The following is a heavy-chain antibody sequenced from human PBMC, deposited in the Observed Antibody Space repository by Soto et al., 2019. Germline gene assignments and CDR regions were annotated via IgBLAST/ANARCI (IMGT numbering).Heavy chain of an antibody. Sequence: GGSLRLSCAASGFTFSSYAMSWVRQAPGKGLEWVSAISGSGGSTYYADSVKGRFTISRDNSKNTLYLQMNSLRAEDTAVYYCRINLRFLEWLGTPDVWGQGTTVTVSS. CDR3: RINLRFLEWLGTPDV. J-gene: IGHJ6*02. CDR2: ISGSGGST. D-gene: IGHD3-3*01. CDR1: GFTFSSYA. V-gene: IGHV3-23*01.